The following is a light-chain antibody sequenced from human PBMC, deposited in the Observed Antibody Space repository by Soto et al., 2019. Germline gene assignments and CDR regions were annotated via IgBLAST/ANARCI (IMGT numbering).Light chain of an antibody. V-gene: IGKV3-15*01. CDR3: QKYDNWPRT. CDR1: QSVSTN. Sequence: EIVMTQSPATLSVSPGERATLSCRASQSVSTNLAWYQHKPGQAPSLLIYDASNRATGVPARFSGSGSGTEFTLTISSLQSEDFAVYYCQKYDNWPRTFGQGTKVDI. CDR2: DAS. J-gene: IGKJ1*01.